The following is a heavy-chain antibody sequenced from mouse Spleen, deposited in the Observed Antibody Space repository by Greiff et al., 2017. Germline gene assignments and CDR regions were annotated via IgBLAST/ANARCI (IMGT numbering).Heavy chain of an antibody. Sequence: VQLQQSGAELARPGASVKMSCKASGYTFTSYTMHWVKQRPGQGLEWIGYINPSSGYTKYNQKFKDKATLTADKSSSTAYMQLSSLTSEDSAVYYCARSSYYYGKGYAMDYWGQGTSVTVSS. CDR3: ARSSYYYGKGYAMDY. J-gene: IGHJ4*01. V-gene: IGHV1-4*01. D-gene: IGHD1-1*01. CDR1: GYTFTSYT. CDR2: INPSSGYT.